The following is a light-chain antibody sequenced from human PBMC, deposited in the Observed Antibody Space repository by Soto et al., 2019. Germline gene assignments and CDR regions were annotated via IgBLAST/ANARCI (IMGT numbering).Light chain of an antibody. J-gene: IGKJ5*01. CDR2: GAS. CDR1: QSVSNNY. Sequence: ILFTPSPGTLSLSPGERATLSFRASQSVSNNYLAWYQQKPGQAPRLLIYGASNRATGIPDRFSGSGSGTDFTLTISRLEPEDFATYYCQQTYMTPITFGQGTRLEIK. V-gene: IGKV3-20*01. CDR3: QQTYMTPIT.